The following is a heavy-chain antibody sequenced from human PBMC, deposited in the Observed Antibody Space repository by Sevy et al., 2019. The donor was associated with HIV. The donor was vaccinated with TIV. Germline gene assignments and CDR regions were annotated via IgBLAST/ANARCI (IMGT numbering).Heavy chain of an antibody. CDR1: GGSFSGYY. J-gene: IGHJ3*02. D-gene: IGHD3-10*01. CDR2: INHSGST. V-gene: IGHV4-34*01. CDR3: AGGTMVRGGSSDAFDI. Sequence: SETLSLTCAVYGGSFSGYYWSWIRQPPGKGLEWIGEINHSGSTNYNPSLKSRVTISVDTSKNQFSLKLSSVTAADTAVYSGAGGTMVRGGSSDAFDIWGQGTMVTVSS.